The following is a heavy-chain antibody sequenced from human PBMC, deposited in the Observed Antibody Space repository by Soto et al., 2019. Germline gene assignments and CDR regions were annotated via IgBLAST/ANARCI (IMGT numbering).Heavy chain of an antibody. CDR2: IYYSGST. CDR3: ARSQSPLRGGYSSGLSH. J-gene: IGHJ4*02. CDR1: GGSISSYY. D-gene: IGHD6-19*01. Sequence: SETLSLTCTVSGGSISSYYWSWIRQPPGKGLEWIGYIYYSGSTNYNPSLKSRVTISVDTSKNQFSLKLSSVTAADTAVYYCARSQSPLRGGYSSGLSHWGQGTLVTVSS. V-gene: IGHV4-59*01.